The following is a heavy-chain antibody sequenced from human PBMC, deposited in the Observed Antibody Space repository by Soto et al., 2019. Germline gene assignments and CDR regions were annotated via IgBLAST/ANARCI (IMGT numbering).Heavy chain of an antibody. J-gene: IGHJ4*02. V-gene: IGHV1-69*13. Sequence: SVKVSCKASGGTFSSYAINWGRQAPGQGLEWMGGIIPMFGTSNYAQKFQGRVTTIADESTNTAYMELSSLRSEDTAVYYCARAIGYSYGTYYFDYWGQGTLVTVSS. D-gene: IGHD5-18*01. CDR1: GGTFSSYA. CDR3: ARAIGYSYGTYYFDY. CDR2: IIPMFGTS.